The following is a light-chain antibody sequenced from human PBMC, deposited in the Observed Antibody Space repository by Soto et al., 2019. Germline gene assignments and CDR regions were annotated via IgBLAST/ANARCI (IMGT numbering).Light chain of an antibody. CDR1: QSVSTY. CDR2: DAS. CDR3: QQRSDWPGT. J-gene: IGKJ2*01. V-gene: IGKV3-11*01. Sequence: DIVLTQSPATLSLSPGERVTLSCRASQSVSTYLAWYQQKPGQAPRLLIYDASNRGTGVPARFSGSGSGTDFTLTISSLAAEDFAFYFCQQRSDWPGTFGQGTKLDIK.